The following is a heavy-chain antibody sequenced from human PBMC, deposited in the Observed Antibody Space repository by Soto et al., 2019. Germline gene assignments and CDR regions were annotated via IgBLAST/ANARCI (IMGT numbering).Heavy chain of an antibody. CDR1: GDSIRSSNYY. J-gene: IGHJ4*02. CDR2: IYYSGTT. D-gene: IGHD6-19*01. V-gene: IGHV4-39*01. Sequence: QLQLQESGPGLVKPSETLSLTCTVAGDSIRSSNYYWGWIRQPPGKGLEWIGNIYYSGTTYSNPSLESRVTISVDTSNARFSMKLSSVTAADTAVYFCVRWACYSSGWSCFDSWGQGTLVTVSS. CDR3: VRWACYSSGWSCFDS.